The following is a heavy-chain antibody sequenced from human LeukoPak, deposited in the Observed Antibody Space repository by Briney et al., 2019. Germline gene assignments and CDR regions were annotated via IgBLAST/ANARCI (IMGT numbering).Heavy chain of an antibody. V-gene: IGHV1-18*01. CDR2: ISAYNGNT. J-gene: IGHJ4*02. D-gene: IGHD3-10*01. Sequence: ASVKVSCKASGGTFSSYAIGWVRQAPGQGLEWMGWISAYNGNTNYAQKLQGRVTMTTDTSTSTAYMELRSLRSDDTAVYYCARVWFGELFLDYWGQGTLVTVSS. CDR3: ARVWFGELFLDY. CDR1: GGTFSSYA.